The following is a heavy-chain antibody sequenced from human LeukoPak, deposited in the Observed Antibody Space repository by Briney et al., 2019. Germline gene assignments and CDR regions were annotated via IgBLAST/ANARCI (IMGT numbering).Heavy chain of an antibody. CDR1: GYTFTSYA. CDR2: INAGNGNT. D-gene: IGHD3-3*02. V-gene: IGHV1-3*01. CDR3: ARDVSARYYYYGMDV. Sequence: ASVKVSCKASGYTFTSYAMHWVRQAPGQRLEWMGWINAGNGNTKYSQKFQGRVTMTTDTSASTACMELRSLRSDDTAVYYCARDVSARYYYYGMDVWGQGTTVTVSS. J-gene: IGHJ6*02.